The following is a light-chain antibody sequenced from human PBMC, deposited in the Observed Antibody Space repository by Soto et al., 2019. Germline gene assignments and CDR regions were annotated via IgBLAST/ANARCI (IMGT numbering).Light chain of an antibody. CDR2: GAS. CDR3: QQYGSSPGR. CDR1: QSVSSSY. V-gene: IGKV3-20*01. Sequence: EIVLTQSPGTLSLSPGERATLSCRASQSVSSSYLAWYQQKPGQAPRLLIYGASSRATAIPDRFSGSGSGTDFTLTISRLEPEDFAGYYCQQYGSSPGRFGQGTKVEIK. J-gene: IGKJ1*01.